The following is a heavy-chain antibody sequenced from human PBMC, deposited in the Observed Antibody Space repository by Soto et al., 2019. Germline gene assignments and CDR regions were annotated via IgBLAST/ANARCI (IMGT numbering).Heavy chain of an antibody. D-gene: IGHD2-2*01. J-gene: IGHJ6*02. CDR2: IYYSGST. CDR3: ARNPIVVVPAARLYYYYGMDV. V-gene: IGHV4-59*01. CDR1: GGSISSYY. Sequence: QVQLQESGPGLVKPSETLSLTCTVSGGSISSYYWSWIRQPPGKGLEWIGYIYYSGSTNYNPSLKSRVTISVDTSKNQFSLKLSSVTAADTAVYYCARNPIVVVPAARLYYYYGMDVWGQGTTVTVSS.